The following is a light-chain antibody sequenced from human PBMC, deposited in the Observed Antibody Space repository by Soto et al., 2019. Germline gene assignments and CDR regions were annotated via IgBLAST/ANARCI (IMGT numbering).Light chain of an antibody. J-gene: IGKJ1*01. CDR2: DAS. V-gene: IGKV3-11*01. Sequence: DIVLTQSPATLSLSPGERATLSCRASQRVSSFLAWYQQKPGQAPRLLIYDASNRATGIPARFSGGGSGTDFTLTISSLEPEDFAVYYCQQRFNWPTFGQGTKVEIK. CDR1: QRVSSF. CDR3: QQRFNWPT.